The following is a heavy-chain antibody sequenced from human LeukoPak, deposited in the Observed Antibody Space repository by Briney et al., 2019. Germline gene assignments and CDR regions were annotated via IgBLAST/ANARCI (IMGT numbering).Heavy chain of an antibody. J-gene: IGHJ4*02. Sequence: SETLSLTCAVYGGSFSGYYWSWIRQPPGKGLEWIGEINHSGSTNYNPSLKSRVTISVDTSKNQFSLKLSSVTAADTAVYYCARGGYDILTGYYIPPRYYFDYWGQGTLVTVSS. CDR2: INHSGST. CDR3: ARGGYDILTGYYIPPRYYFDY. V-gene: IGHV4-34*01. CDR1: GGSFSGYY. D-gene: IGHD3-9*01.